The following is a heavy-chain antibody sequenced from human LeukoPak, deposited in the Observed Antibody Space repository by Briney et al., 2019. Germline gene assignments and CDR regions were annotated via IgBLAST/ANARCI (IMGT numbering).Heavy chain of an antibody. J-gene: IGHJ4*02. CDR2: ISVSVDST. V-gene: IGHV3-23*01. D-gene: IGHD6-13*01. Sequence: PGGSLRLSCAASGFTFSSYGMSWVRQAPGKGLKWVSGISVSVDSTYYADSVKGRFTISRDNSKNTVYLQMNSLRAEDTAVYYCARGSKTAGTIYSFDYWGQGTLVTVSS. CDR1: GFTFSSYG. CDR3: ARGSKTAGTIYSFDY.